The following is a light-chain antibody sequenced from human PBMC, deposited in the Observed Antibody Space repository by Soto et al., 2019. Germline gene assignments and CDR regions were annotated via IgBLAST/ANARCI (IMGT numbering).Light chain of an antibody. CDR1: QSVSTNY. CDR2: DAY. CDR3: QQSYSTLT. J-gene: IGKJ5*01. V-gene: IGKV3D-20*01. Sequence: FVVTQSPATLSLSPGERATLSCRASQSVSTNYLAWYQQKPGLAPRLLIYDAYSRATGISDRFSGSGSGTDFTLTISSLQPEDFATYYCQQSYSTLTFGQGTRLEIK.